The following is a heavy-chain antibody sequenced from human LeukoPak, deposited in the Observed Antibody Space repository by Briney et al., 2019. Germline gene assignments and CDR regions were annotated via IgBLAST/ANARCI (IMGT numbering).Heavy chain of an antibody. D-gene: IGHD2-2*01. V-gene: IGHV1-2*02. Sequence: ASVKVSCKASGYTFTGYYMHWVRQAPRQGLEGMGWINPNSGGTNYAQKFQGRVTMTRDTSISTAYMELSRLRSDDTAVYYCARAVSLSVPAATGYWGQGTLVTVSS. J-gene: IGHJ4*02. CDR2: INPNSGGT. CDR1: GYTFTGYY. CDR3: ARAVSLSVPAATGY.